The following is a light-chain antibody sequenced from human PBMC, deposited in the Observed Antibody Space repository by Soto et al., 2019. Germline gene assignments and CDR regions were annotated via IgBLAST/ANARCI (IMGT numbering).Light chain of an antibody. Sequence: QSVLTQPPSVSGAPGQRVTISCTGNSSNIGAGYDVHWYQQVPGTAPKLLIYNNTNRPSGVPDRFSGSKSGTSASLAITGLQAEDEADYYCQSYDSSLSGDVFGTGTKLTVL. J-gene: IGLJ1*01. V-gene: IGLV1-40*01. CDR3: QSYDSSLSGDV. CDR2: NNT. CDR1: SSNIGAGYD.